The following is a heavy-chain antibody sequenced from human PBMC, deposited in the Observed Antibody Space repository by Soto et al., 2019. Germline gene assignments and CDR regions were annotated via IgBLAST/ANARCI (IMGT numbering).Heavy chain of an antibody. CDR1: GASLSSGDYY. CDR2: IYYNGNN. Sequence: QVQLQESSPGLVKPSQTLSLTCIVSGASLSSGDYYWSWIRQPPGKGLEWIAFIYYNGNNFYNPSLKRRVTIAIDTSNNQFSLTVRSVTAADTAVYYCARERRGGDSNGGVDYWGQGTLVTVSS. V-gene: IGHV4-30-4*01. J-gene: IGHJ4*02. D-gene: IGHD2-21*02. CDR3: ARERRGGDSNGGVDY.